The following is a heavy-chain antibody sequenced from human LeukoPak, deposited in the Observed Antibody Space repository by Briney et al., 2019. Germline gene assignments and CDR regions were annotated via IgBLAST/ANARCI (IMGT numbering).Heavy chain of an antibody. CDR3: ARDVGFGELGYFDY. J-gene: IGHJ4*02. D-gene: IGHD3-10*01. V-gene: IGHV4-39*07. CDR1: GGSISSSGYY. Sequence: SETLSLTCTVSGGSISSSGYYWGWIRQPPGKGLEWIGSIYYSGSTYYNPSLKSRVTISVDTSKNQFSLKLSSVTAADTAVYYCARDVGFGELGYFDYWGQGTLVTVSS. CDR2: IYYSGST.